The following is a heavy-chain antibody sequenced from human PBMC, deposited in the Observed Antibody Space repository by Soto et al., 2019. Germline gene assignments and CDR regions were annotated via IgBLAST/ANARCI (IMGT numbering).Heavy chain of an antibody. J-gene: IGHJ4*02. CDR1: GRSISSVGYY. CDR3: ARPNDYWNGYGPCDY. V-gene: IGHV4-31*11. D-gene: IGHD3-3*01. CDR2: ISYTGTN. Sequence: QVQLQASGPGLVKPSQTLSLTCAVSGRSISSVGYYWSWVRQHPGKGLEWSGSISYTGTNYYNPSLENRLSLSLDTSGNRFSLMLHSVTAADTAIYYCARPNDYWNGYGPCDYWGQGSLVSVSS.